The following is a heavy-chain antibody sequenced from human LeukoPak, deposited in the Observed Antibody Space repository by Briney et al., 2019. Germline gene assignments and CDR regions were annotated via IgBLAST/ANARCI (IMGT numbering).Heavy chain of an antibody. CDR3: ARLPGREGDY. V-gene: IGHV4-39*01. CDR2: IYYSGST. CDR1: GGSISSSSYY. J-gene: IGHJ4*02. Sequence: SETLSLTCTVSGGSISSSSYYWGWIRQPPGKGLEWIGSIYYSGSTYYNPSLKSRVTISVDTSKNQFSLKLSSVTAADTAVYYCARLPGREGDYWGQGTLVTVSS.